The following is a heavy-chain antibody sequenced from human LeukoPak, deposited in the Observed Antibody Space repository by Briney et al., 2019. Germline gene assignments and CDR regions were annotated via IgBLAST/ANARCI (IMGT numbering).Heavy chain of an antibody. CDR2: ISSSGSTI. J-gene: IGHJ4*02. CDR3: ARDQHYYDSSGYFTYYFDY. D-gene: IGHD3-22*01. V-gene: IGHV3-11*01. CDR1: GFTFSDYY. Sequence: GGSLRLSCAASGFTFSDYYMSWIRQATGKGLEWVSYISSSGSTIYYADSVKGRFTISRDNAKNSLYLQMNSLRAEDTAVYYCARDQHYYDSSGYFTYYFDYWGQGTLVTVSS.